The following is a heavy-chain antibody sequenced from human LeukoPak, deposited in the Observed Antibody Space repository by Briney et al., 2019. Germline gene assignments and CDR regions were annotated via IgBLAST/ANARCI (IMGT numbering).Heavy chain of an antibody. V-gene: IGHV3-21*01. CDR3: ARGITIFGGDY. CDR1: EFTFSSYA. CDR2: ISSSSSYI. J-gene: IGHJ4*02. Sequence: PGGSLRLSCAASEFTFSSYAMQWVRQAPGKGLEWVSSISSSSSYIYYADSVKGRFTISRDNAKNSLYLQMNSLRAEDTAVYYCARGITIFGGDYWGQGTLVTVSS. D-gene: IGHD3-3*01.